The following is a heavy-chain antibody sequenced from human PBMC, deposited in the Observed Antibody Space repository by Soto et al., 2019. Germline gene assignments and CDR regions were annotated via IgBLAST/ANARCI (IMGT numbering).Heavy chain of an antibody. J-gene: IGHJ4*02. CDR1: GGSISSYY. V-gene: IGHV4-59*01. CDR3: AREAATGTSNFDY. Sequence: QVQLQESGPGLVKPSETLSLTCTVSGGSISSYYWSWIRQPPGKGLEWIGYIYYSGSTNYNPSLKSRVTISVDPSKNQFSLKLSSVTAADTAVYYCAREAATGTSNFDYWGQGTLVTVSS. D-gene: IGHD1-1*01. CDR2: IYYSGST.